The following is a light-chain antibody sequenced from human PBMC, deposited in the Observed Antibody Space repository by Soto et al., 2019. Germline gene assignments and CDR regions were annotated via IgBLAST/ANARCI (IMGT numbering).Light chain of an antibody. CDR3: ATWDSNTQV. V-gene: IGLV4-60*02. CDR1: SGHSSYI. CDR2: FEGSGSY. J-gene: IGLJ2*01. Sequence: QLVLTQSSSASVSLGSSVKLTCTLNSGHSSYIIAWHQQQPGKAPRYLMKFEGSGSYNKGSGVPDRFSGSSSGADRYLTISNLQFEDEADCYCATWDSNTQVFGGGTKLTVL.